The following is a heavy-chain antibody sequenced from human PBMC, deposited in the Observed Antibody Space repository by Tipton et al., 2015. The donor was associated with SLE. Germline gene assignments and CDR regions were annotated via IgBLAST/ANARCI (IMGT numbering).Heavy chain of an antibody. J-gene: IGHJ3*02. D-gene: IGHD5-12*01. CDR2: IIPIFGTA. Sequence: QSGPEVKKPGASVKVSCKASGYTFTSYGISWVRQAPGQGLEWMGRIIPIFGTANYAQKFQGRVTITADESTSTAYMELSSLRSEDTAVYYCARGSGYDFYFDIWGQGTMVTVSS. V-gene: IGHV1-69*13. CDR1: GYTFTSYG. CDR3: ARGSGYDFYFDI.